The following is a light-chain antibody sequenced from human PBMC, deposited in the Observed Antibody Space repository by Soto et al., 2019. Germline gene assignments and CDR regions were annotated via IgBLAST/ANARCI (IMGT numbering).Light chain of an antibody. CDR1: QGIRND. CDR3: LHHSSYLT. CDR2: AAS. Sequence: DIQMTQSPSSLSASVGDRVTITCRASQGIRNDLGWYQQKPGKATKRLIYAASSLQSGVPSRFSGSGCGTEFTLTSSRLQAEDVAYYYRLHHSSYLTFGGGTKVDIK. V-gene: IGKV1-17*01. J-gene: IGKJ4*01.